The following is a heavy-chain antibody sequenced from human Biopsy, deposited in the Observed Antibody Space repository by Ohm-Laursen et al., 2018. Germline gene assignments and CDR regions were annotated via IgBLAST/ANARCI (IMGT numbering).Heavy chain of an antibody. CDR2: INPSGGT. D-gene: IGHD2-2*01. J-gene: IGHJ6*02. CDR3: ASVAGPRTDYYYSNMDV. Sequence: SGTLSLTWAVYDGSFSGYYWSWLRQSPGMGLEWIGEINPSGGTNYNPSLAGRVSISLDTSKIHLALKLSSVTAADTAVYYCASVAGPRTDYYYSNMDVWGRGTTVTVSS. V-gene: IGHV4-34*01. CDR1: DGSFSGYY.